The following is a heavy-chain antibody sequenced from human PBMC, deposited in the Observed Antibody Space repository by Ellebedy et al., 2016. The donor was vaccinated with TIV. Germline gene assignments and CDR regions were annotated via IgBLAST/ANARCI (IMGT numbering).Heavy chain of an antibody. J-gene: IGHJ4*02. V-gene: IGHV1-46*01. CDR2: INPTSGSS. CDR3: ARGDNYYYDSSGYYYSY. D-gene: IGHD3-22*01. CDR1: GYTFTSYF. Sequence: ASVKVSCKASGYTFTSYFLYWVRQAPGQGLEWMGIINPTSGSSNYAQKFQGGVTVTRDTSTSTVYMELSSLRSEDTAVYYCARGDNYYYDSSGYYYSYWGQGTLVTVSS.